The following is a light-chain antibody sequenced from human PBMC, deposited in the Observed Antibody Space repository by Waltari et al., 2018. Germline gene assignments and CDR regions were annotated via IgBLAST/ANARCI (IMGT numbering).Light chain of an antibody. J-gene: IGLJ2*01. Sequence: QSVLAQPPSASGTPGQRITISCSGSNSNIGSNTVNWYQQFPGTAPRLLIYSNTQRPSGVPDRFSASKSGSSAALAIYGLHSEDEADYYCSTWDDRLTGVVFGGGTKVTVL. CDR1: NSNIGSNT. CDR3: STWDDRLTGVV. CDR2: SNT. V-gene: IGLV1-44*01.